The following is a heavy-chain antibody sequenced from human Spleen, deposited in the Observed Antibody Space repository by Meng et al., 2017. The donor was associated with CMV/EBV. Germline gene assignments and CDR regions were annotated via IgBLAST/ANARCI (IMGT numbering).Heavy chain of an antibody. Sequence: SVKVSCKASGYTFTGYYMHWVRQAPGQGLEWMGWINPNSGGTNYAQKFQGRVTMTRDTSISTAYMELSRLRSDDTAVYYCARGGNSVGYYYYGMDVWGQGTTVTVSS. CDR1: GYTFTGYY. V-gene: IGHV1-2*02. J-gene: IGHJ6*02. CDR2: INPNSGGT. CDR3: ARGGNSVGYYYYGMDV. D-gene: IGHD4-23*01.